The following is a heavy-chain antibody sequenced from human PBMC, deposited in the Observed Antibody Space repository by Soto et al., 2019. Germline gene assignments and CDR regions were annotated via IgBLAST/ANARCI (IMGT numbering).Heavy chain of an antibody. Sequence: SLRLSCAASGFTFSSYAMHWVRQAPGKGLEWVAVISYDGSNKYYADSVKGRFTISRDNSKNTLYLQMNSLRAEDTAVYYCARDAGSCYSVGHWFDPWGQGTLVTVSS. CDR2: ISYDGSNK. J-gene: IGHJ5*02. CDR1: GFTFSSYA. V-gene: IGHV3-30-3*01. CDR3: ARDAGSCYSVGHWFDP. D-gene: IGHD2-15*01.